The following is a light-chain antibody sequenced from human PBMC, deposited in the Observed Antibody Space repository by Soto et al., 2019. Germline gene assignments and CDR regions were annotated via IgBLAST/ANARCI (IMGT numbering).Light chain of an antibody. Sequence: DIQMTQSPSSLSASVGDRVTITCRASQCINKLLAWYQQKPGKAPRSLIKATSTVQSGVPSRFSGSGSETDFTLTISSLQPEDFATYYCQQYNSYPRTFGQGTRLEI. CDR2: ATS. CDR1: QCINKL. J-gene: IGKJ5*01. V-gene: IGKV1D-16*01. CDR3: QQYNSYPRT.